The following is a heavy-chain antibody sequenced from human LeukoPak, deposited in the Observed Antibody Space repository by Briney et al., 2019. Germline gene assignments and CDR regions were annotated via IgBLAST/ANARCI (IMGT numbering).Heavy chain of an antibody. J-gene: IGHJ4*02. CDR3: ARDRSRSIDY. Sequence: GGSLRLSCAASGFTFSYAWMSWVRQAPGKGLEWVGRIKSKTDGETTDYAAPVQGRFSISRDNAKNTLYLQMNNLRAEDTAVYYCARDRSRSIDYWGQGTLVTVSS. CDR2: IKSKTDGETT. CDR1: GFTFSYAW. V-gene: IGHV3-15*05. D-gene: IGHD6-6*01.